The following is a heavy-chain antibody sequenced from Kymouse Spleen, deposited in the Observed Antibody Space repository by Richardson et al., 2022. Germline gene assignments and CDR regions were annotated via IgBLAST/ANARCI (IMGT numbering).Heavy chain of an antibody. V-gene: IGHV4-39*01. J-gene: IGHJ5*02. CDR2: IYYSGST. CDR3: ARMGGSGSYRWFDP. CDR1: GGSISSSSYY. Sequence: QLQLQESGPGLVKPSETLSLTCTVSGGSISSSSYYWGWIRQPPGKGLEWIGSIYYSGSTYYNPSLKSRVTISVDTSKNQFSLKLSSVTAADTAVYYCARMGGSGSYRWFDPWGQGTLVTVSS. D-gene: IGHD3-10*01.